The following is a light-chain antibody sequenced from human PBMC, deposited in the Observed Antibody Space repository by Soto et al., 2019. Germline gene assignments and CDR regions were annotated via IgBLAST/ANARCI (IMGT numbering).Light chain of an antibody. CDR2: EGT. CDR3: CSYAGSDTML. J-gene: IGLJ2*01. V-gene: IGLV2-23*01. Sequence: QSVLTPPACVSVSPGQSITISCTGTSSDVGTYNLVSWFQQHPGEAPKLMIYEGTKRPSGVSNRFSGSKSGNTASLTISGLQAEDEAHYYCCSYAGSDTMLFGGGTKVTVL. CDR1: SSDVGTYNL.